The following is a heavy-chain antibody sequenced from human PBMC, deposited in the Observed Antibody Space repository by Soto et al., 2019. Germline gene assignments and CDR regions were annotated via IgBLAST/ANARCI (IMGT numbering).Heavy chain of an antibody. Sequence: GGSLRLSCAAAGFTFNNYAMSWVRQAPGKGLEWVSAISSSGYSTYYADSVKGRFTISRDNSKNTVYLQMNNLRAEDTAVYYCAKGSVVVAAKFDSWGQGTLVTVSS. D-gene: IGHD2-21*02. V-gene: IGHV3-23*01. J-gene: IGHJ4*02. CDR3: AKGSVVVAAKFDS. CDR1: GFTFNNYA. CDR2: ISSSGYST.